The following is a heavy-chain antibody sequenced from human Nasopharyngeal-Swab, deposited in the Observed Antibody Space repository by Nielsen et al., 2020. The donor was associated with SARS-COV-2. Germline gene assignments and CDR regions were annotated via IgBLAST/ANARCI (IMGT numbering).Heavy chain of an antibody. V-gene: IGHV3-21*01. CDR1: GFTFNNYN. Sequence: GGSLRFSCAASGFTFNNYNFNWVRQAPGKGLEWVSSISSSSSYIYYADSVKGRFTIFRDNAKNSLYLQMNSLRAEDTAVYYCARDGLDYDFWSAYFMDVWGQGTTVTVSS. D-gene: IGHD3-3*01. CDR3: ARDGLDYDFWSAYFMDV. CDR2: ISSSSSYI. J-gene: IGHJ6*02.